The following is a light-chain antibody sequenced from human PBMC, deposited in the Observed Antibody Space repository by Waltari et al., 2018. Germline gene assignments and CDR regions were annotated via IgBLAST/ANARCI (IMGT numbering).Light chain of an antibody. Sequence: EIVLTQSPGTLSLSPGEGATLSCRASQSITRYLAWYQQKPGQPPRLLIYGASSRPTGIPDRFSGSGSGTDFALTITRLEPEDFAVYYCQQYGSSTRTFGQGTKLEI. CDR3: QQYGSSTRT. J-gene: IGKJ2*01. CDR1: QSITRY. V-gene: IGKV3-20*01. CDR2: GAS.